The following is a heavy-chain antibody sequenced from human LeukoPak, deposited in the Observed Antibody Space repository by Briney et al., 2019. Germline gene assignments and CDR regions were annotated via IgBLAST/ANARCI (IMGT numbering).Heavy chain of an antibody. Sequence: SETLSLTCAVYGGSFSGYYWRWIRQPPGKGLEWIGVINHSGSTNYNPSLKSRVTISVDTSKNQFSLKLSSVTAADTAVYYCTRGRVGYSSSWYGPPRAEYFQHWGQGTLVAVSS. J-gene: IGHJ1*01. CDR2: INHSGST. CDR1: GGSFSGYY. V-gene: IGHV4-34*01. CDR3: TRGRVGYSSSWYGPPRAEYFQH. D-gene: IGHD6-13*01.